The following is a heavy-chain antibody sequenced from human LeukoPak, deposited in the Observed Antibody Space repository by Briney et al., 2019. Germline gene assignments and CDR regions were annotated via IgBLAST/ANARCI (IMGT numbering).Heavy chain of an antibody. CDR1: GFTFSSYA. J-gene: IGHJ4*02. CDR2: ISGSGGST. D-gene: IGHD6-19*01. CDR3: AKGQWLARIYYFDY. Sequence: GGSLRLSCAASGFTFSSYAMSWFRQGPGKGLEWVSAISGSGGSTYYADSVKGRFTISRDNSKNTLYLQTNSLRAEDTAVYYCAKGQWLARIYYFDYWGQGTLVTVSS. V-gene: IGHV3-23*01.